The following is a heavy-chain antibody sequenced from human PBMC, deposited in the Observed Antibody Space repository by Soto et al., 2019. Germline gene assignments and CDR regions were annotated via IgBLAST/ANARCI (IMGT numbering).Heavy chain of an antibody. D-gene: IGHD1-1*01. V-gene: IGHV4-39*01. CDR3: ATIHIVGTKPYYFTS. Sequence: LQLQESGPGLVKPSETLSLTCTVSGGSFDITSSYWAWVRQPPGKGLEWIAYIYYSGSTYYNPSPKSRITISVDPSPNPPSLRLGSVTAPYTAVYYCATIHIVGTKPYYFTSWGQGTLVTVSS. J-gene: IGHJ4*02. CDR2: IYYSGST. CDR1: GGSFDITSSY.